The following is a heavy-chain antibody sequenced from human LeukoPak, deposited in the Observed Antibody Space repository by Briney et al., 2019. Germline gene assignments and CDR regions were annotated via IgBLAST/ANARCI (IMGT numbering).Heavy chain of an antibody. D-gene: IGHD3-22*01. J-gene: IGHJ5*02. Sequence: PSETLSLTCTVSVGSISSYYWSWIRQPAGKGLEWVGRIYISGSTNYNPSLKSRVTMSLDRFKNQFSLKLSSVTAADTAVYYCARDLYDSSGYTENWFDPWGQGTLVTVSS. CDR3: ARDLYDSSGYTENWFDP. V-gene: IGHV4-4*07. CDR1: VGSISSYY. CDR2: IYISGST.